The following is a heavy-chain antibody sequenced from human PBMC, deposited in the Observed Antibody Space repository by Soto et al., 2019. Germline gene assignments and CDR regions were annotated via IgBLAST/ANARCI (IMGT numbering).Heavy chain of an antibody. Sequence: LPETLSLTCTVSGGSISSSSYYWGWIRQPPGKGLEWIGSIYYSGSTYYNPSLKSRVTISVDTSKNQFSLKLSSVTAADTAVYYCASAYLTMVRGGAWFDPWGQGTLVTVSS. J-gene: IGHJ5*02. CDR3: ASAYLTMVRGGAWFDP. V-gene: IGHV4-39*01. CDR2: IYYSGST. D-gene: IGHD3-10*01. CDR1: GGSISSSSYY.